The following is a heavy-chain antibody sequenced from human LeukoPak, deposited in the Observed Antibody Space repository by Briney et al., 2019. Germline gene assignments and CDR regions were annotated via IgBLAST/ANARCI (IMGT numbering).Heavy chain of an antibody. J-gene: IGHJ1*01. CDR2: IYYSGST. D-gene: IGHD1-1*01. Sequence: SETLSLTCTVSGGSISSYYWSWIRQPPGKGLEWIGYIYYSGSTYYNPSLKSRVTISVDTSKNQFSLKLSSVTAADTAVYYCARALTYKRQGEYFQHWGQGTLVTVSS. CDR3: ARALTYKRQGEYFQH. CDR1: GGSISSYY. V-gene: IGHV4-59*08.